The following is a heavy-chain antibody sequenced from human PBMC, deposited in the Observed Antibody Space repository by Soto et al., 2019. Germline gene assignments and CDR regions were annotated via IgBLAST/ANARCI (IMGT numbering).Heavy chain of an antibody. CDR1: GFTFSAYG. V-gene: IGHV3-30*18. CDR2: ISYDGSNK. J-gene: IGHJ4*02. D-gene: IGHD3-22*01. CDR3: AKDLLSSGNYYFEY. Sequence: PGGSLRLSCAASGFTFSAYGMHWVRQAPGKGLEWVAVISYDGSNKYYADSVKGRLTISRDNSRNTLYLQMNSLRAEDTAVYYCAKDLLSSGNYYFEYWGQGXLVTVSS.